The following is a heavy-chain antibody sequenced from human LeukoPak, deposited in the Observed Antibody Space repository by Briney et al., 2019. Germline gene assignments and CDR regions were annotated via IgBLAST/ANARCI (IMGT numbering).Heavy chain of an antibody. CDR3: ARGDRGVESAEQ. D-gene: IGHD5-12*01. CDR2: ISGSGTYT. Sequence: GGPPCPSRAASGFILSEFNMTWIRQAPGKGLEWVSYISGSGTYTNYADSVKGRFTISRDNTKNSLYLQMSSLRAEDTAAYYCARGDRGVESAEQWGRGTRVTVSS. V-gene: IGHV3-11*06. J-gene: IGHJ4*02. CDR1: GFILSEFN.